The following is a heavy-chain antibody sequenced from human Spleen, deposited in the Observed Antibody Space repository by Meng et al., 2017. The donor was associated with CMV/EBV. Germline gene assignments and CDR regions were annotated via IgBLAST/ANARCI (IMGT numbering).Heavy chain of an antibody. CDR1: GYTFTSYG. D-gene: IGHD2-2*01. J-gene: IGHJ3*02. CDR2: MNPNSGNT. V-gene: IGHV1-8*01. CDR3: ARGLLLSYCSSTSCYLAFDI. Sequence: ASVKVSCKASGYTFTSYGISWVRQATGQGLEWMGWMNPNSGNTGYAQKFQGRVTITRNTSISTAYMELSSLRSEDTAVYYCARGLLLSYCSSTSCYLAFDIWGQGTMVTVSS.